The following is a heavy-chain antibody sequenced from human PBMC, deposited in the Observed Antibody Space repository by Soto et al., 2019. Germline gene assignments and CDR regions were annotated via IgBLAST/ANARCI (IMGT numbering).Heavy chain of an antibody. CDR2: IWYDGSNK. D-gene: IGHD3-22*01. Sequence: QVQLVESGGGVVQPGRSLRLSCAASGFTFSSYGMHWVRQAPGKGLEWVAVIWYDGSNKYYADSVKGRFTISRDNSKNTLYLQMNSLRAEDTAVYYCARGEVRSGYFDYWGQGTLVTVSS. J-gene: IGHJ4*02. V-gene: IGHV3-33*01. CDR3: ARGEVRSGYFDY. CDR1: GFTFSSYG.